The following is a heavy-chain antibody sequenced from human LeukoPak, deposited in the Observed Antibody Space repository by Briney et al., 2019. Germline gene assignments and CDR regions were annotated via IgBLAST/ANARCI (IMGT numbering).Heavy chain of an antibody. Sequence: SETLSLTCTVSGGSISSSSYYWGWIRQPPGKGLEWIGYIYYSGSTNYNPSLKSRVTISVDTSKNQFSLKLSSVTAADTAVYYCARGRWLQSYFDYWGQGTLVTVSS. D-gene: IGHD5-24*01. CDR2: IYYSGST. J-gene: IGHJ4*02. CDR1: GGSISSSSYY. V-gene: IGHV4-61*05. CDR3: ARGRWLQSYFDY.